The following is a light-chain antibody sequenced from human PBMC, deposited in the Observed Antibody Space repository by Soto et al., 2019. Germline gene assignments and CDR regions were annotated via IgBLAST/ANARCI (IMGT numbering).Light chain of an antibody. V-gene: IGKV3-15*01. Sequence: EMVMTQSPATLSVSPGEIVTLSFSASQSLSSKLAWYQQKPGQSPRLLIYGASTRATGIPARFSGSGSGTDFTLTISRLEPEDFAVYFCQQYGSSLITFGQGTRLEIK. J-gene: IGKJ5*01. CDR2: GAS. CDR3: QQYGSSLIT. CDR1: QSLSSK.